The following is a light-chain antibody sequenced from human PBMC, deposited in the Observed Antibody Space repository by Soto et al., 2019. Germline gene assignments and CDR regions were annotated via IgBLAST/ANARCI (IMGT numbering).Light chain of an antibody. CDR2: KAS. Sequence: DIQMTQSPSTLSASVGDRVTITCRDSQSISSWLAWYQQQPGKAPKLLIYKASSLESGVPSRFSGSASGTEFTLTITSLQPDDFATYYFQQYNSGWTFGQGTKVEI. CDR1: QSISSW. V-gene: IGKV1-5*03. CDR3: QQYNSGWT. J-gene: IGKJ1*01.